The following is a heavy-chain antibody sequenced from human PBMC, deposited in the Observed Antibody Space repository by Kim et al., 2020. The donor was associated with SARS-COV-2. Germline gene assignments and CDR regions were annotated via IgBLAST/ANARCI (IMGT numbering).Heavy chain of an antibody. CDR3: AKGAGGP. J-gene: IGHJ5*02. CDR1: GFTFSSYS. V-gene: IGHV3-21*01. Sequence: GGSLRLSCAASGFTFSSYSMNWVRQAPGKGLEWVSSVSSTGNYRYYADSVKGRFTISRDNAQNSLFPQINSLRAEDTAVYYCAKGAGGPWGQGTLVTV. D-gene: IGHD6-13*01. CDR2: VSSTGNYR.